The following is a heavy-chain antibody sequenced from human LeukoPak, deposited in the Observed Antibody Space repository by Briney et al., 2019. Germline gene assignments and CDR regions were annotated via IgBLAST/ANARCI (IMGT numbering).Heavy chain of an antibody. Sequence: GGSLRLSCAASGFTFNSYGMHWVRQAPGKGLEWVAAISRDGTNKYYADSVKGRFTVSRDNSKNTLYLQMNNLRTDDTAVYYCVKADSGYYHWGQGTLVTVSS. CDR3: VKADSGYYH. D-gene: IGHD3-22*01. J-gene: IGHJ5*02. V-gene: IGHV3-30*18. CDR1: GFTFNSYG. CDR2: ISRDGTNK.